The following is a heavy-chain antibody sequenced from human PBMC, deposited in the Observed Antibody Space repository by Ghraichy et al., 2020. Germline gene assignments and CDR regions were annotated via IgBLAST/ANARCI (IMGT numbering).Heavy chain of an antibody. J-gene: IGHJ4*02. CDR2: ISYDGSNK. D-gene: IGHD1-26*01. CDR1: GFTFSSYA. V-gene: IGHV3-30-3*01. CDR3: AREDGWELPLLHGLYYFDY. Sequence: GGSLRLSCAASGFTFSSYAMHWVRQAPGKGLEWVAVISYDGSNKYYADSVKGRFTISRDNSKNTLYLQMNSLRAEDTAVYYCAREDGWELPLLHGLYYFDYWGQGTLVTVSS.